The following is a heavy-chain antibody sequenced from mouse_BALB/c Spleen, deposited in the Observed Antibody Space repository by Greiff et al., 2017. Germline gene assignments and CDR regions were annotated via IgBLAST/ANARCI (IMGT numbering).Heavy chain of an antibody. Sequence: EVKLVESGGGLVQPGGSRKLSCAASGFTFSSFGMHWVRQAPEKGLEWVAYISSGSSTIYYADTVKGRFTISRDNPKNTLFLQMTSLRSEDTAMYYCARWRKLGYFDYWGQGTTLTVSS. CDR3: ARWRKLGYFDY. CDR1: GFTFSSFG. J-gene: IGHJ2*01. V-gene: IGHV5-17*02. CDR2: ISSGSSTI. D-gene: IGHD4-1*01.